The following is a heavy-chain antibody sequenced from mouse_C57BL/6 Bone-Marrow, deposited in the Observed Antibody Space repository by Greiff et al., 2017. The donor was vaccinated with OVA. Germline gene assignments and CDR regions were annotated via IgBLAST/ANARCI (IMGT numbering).Heavy chain of an antibody. V-gene: IGHV1-62-3*01. J-gene: IGHJ3*01. CDR1: GYTFTSYW. CDR2: IDPNSGGT. CDR3: ARDGQIRPPWFAY. D-gene: IGHD3-2*02. Sequence: VKLQQPGAELVKPGASVKLSCKASGYTFTSYWMHWVKQRPGRGLEWIGRIDPNSGGTKYNEKFKSKATLTVDKPSSTAYMQLSSLTSEDSAVYYCARDGQIRPPWFAYWGQGTLVTVSA.